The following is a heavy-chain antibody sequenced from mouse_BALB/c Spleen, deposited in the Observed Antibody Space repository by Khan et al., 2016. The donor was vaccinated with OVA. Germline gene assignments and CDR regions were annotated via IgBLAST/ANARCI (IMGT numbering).Heavy chain of an antibody. CDR2: ISYSGST. V-gene: IGHV3-2*02. Sequence: EVQLQESGPGLVKPSQSLSLTCTVTGYSITSDYAWNWIRQFPGNKLEWMGYISYSGSTSYNPSLKSRISIIRDTSKNQFFLQLNSVTTEDTATXYCARWFAYWGQGTLVTVSA. CDR3: ARWFAY. CDR1: GYSITSDYA. J-gene: IGHJ3*01.